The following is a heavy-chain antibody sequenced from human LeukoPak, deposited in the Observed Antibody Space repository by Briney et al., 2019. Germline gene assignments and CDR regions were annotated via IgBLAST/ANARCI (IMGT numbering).Heavy chain of an antibody. J-gene: IGHJ6*04. Sequence: GGSLRLSCAASGFTFSSYVMSWVRQAPGKGLEWVSGISGSGGSTYYADSVKGRFTISRDNSKSTLYLQMNSLRAGDTAVYYCAKDSTVTSLYYYYGMDVWGKGTTVTVSS. CDR1: GFTFSSYV. CDR3: AKDSTVTSLYYYYGMDV. CDR2: ISGSGGST. V-gene: IGHV3-23*01. D-gene: IGHD4-17*01.